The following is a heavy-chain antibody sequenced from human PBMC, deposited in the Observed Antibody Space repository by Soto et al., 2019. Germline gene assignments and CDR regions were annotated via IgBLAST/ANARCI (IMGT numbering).Heavy chain of an antibody. CDR1: GGSISSGDYY. CDR2: IYHSGST. Sequence: SETLSLTCXVSGGSISSGDYYWSWIRQPPGKGLEWIGYIYHSGSTNYNPSLKSRVTISVDKSKNQFSLKLSSVTAADTAVYYCARARAVPDNWFDPWGQGTLVTVSS. CDR3: ARARAVPDNWFDP. J-gene: IGHJ5*02. D-gene: IGHD6-19*01. V-gene: IGHV4-30-4*01.